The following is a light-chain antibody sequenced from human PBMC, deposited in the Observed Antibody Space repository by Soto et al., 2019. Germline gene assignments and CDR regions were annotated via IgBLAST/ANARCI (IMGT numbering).Light chain of an antibody. CDR3: FSSTTKISRLV. Sequence: QSVLTQPASVSGSPGQSITISCSGTSSDLGTYNYVSWYQQHPDTPPKLIIYDVRNRPSGVSDRFSGSKSGATVSLIISNLQAEDEADYYCFSSTTKISRLVLGTGTKLTVL. CDR2: DVR. CDR1: SSDLGTYNY. J-gene: IGLJ1*01. V-gene: IGLV2-14*03.